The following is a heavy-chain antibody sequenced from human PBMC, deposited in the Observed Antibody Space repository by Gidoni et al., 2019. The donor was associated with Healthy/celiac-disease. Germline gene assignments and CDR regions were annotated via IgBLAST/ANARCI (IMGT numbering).Heavy chain of an antibody. CDR3: AKGRVAVHLPFWY. Sequence: EVKLLESGGGLVQPGGSLRLSCAASGFTFSSYAMSWVRQAPGKGLEWVSAISGSGGSTYYADSVKGRFTISRDNSKNTLYLQMNSLRAEDTAVYYCAKGRVAVHLPFWYWGQGTLVTVSS. CDR2: ISGSGGST. CDR1: GFTFSSYA. V-gene: IGHV3-23*01. D-gene: IGHD6-19*01. J-gene: IGHJ4*02.